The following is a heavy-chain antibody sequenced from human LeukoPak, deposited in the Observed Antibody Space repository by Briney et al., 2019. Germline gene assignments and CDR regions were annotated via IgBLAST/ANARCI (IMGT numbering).Heavy chain of an antibody. CDR2: IYYSGNT. Sequence: SETLSLTCTVSGDSITSGSYYWGWIRQPPGRGLEWIGSIYYSGNTYYNPSLKSRVTISVDTSNNEFSLRLTPVTAADTAVYYCARDVYSGSYYADYWGQGTLVTVSS. J-gene: IGHJ4*02. D-gene: IGHD1-26*01. V-gene: IGHV4-39*07. CDR1: GDSITSGSYY. CDR3: ARDVYSGSYYADY.